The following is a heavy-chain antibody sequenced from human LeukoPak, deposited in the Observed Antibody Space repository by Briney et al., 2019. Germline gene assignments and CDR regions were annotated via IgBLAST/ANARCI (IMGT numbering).Heavy chain of an antibody. Sequence: GGSLRLSCAASGFTFSSYAMSWVRQAPGKGLEWVSAISGSGGSTYYADSVKGRFTISRDNSKNTLYLQMNSLRAEDTAVYYCAKGRYDFWSGYYPEYYFDYWGQGTLVTVSS. V-gene: IGHV3-23*01. CDR1: GFTFSSYA. D-gene: IGHD3-3*01. J-gene: IGHJ4*02. CDR3: AKGRYDFWSGYYPEYYFDY. CDR2: ISGSGGST.